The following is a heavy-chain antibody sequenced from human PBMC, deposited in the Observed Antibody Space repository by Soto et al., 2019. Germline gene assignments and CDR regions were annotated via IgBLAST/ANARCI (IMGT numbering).Heavy chain of an antibody. CDR2: MNPDGSEQ. Sequence: EVHLVESGGALVQPGGSLRLSFAASGFTFSDYWMTWVRQTPGKGLEGVANMNPDGSEQYYLDSVKSRFTISRDNAKNSLYLQMNNLRGEDTAVYYCTRDLNHDCGPWGQGTQVIVSS. J-gene: IGHJ5*02. CDR3: TRDLNHDCGP. V-gene: IGHV3-7*04. D-gene: IGHD2-21*01. CDR1: GFTFSDYW.